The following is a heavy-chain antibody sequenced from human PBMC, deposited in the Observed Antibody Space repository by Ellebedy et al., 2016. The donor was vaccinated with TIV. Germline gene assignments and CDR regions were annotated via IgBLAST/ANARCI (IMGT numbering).Heavy chain of an antibody. V-gene: IGHV4-34*01. J-gene: IGHJ4*02. CDR2: ITHSGST. Sequence: ESLKISCAASGFTFSDYSMNWVRQAPGKGLEWIGEITHSGSTNYNPSLKSRVTISVDTSKNQFSLKLSSVTAADTAVYYCARVVAVAGRSGVFDYWGQGTLVTVSS. D-gene: IGHD6-19*01. CDR1: GFTFSDYS. CDR3: ARVVAVAGRSGVFDY.